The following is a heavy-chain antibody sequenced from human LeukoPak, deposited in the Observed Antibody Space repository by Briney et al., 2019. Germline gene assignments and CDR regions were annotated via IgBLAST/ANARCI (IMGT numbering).Heavy chain of an antibody. D-gene: IGHD5-12*01. Sequence: GGSLRLSCAASGFTFSDYYMSWIRQAPGKGLEWVSSISSSSSYIYYADSVKGRFTISRDNAKNSLYLQMNSLRAEDTAVYYCASGYDSYFDYWGQGTLVTVSS. CDR3: ASGYDSYFDY. CDR2: ISSSSSYI. CDR1: GFTFSDYY. J-gene: IGHJ4*02. V-gene: IGHV3-11*06.